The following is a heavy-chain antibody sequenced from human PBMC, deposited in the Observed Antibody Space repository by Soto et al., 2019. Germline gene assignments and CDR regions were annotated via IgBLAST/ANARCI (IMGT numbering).Heavy chain of an antibody. CDR3: ARIRGSSSGYYYYMDV. Sequence: SGPTLVNPTETLTLTCTVSGFSLSNARMGVSWIRQPPGKALEWLAHIFSNDEKSYSTSLKIRLTISKDTSKSQVVLTMTNMDPVDTATYYCARIRGSSSGYYYYMDVWGKGTTVTVSS. J-gene: IGHJ6*03. V-gene: IGHV2-26*01. CDR1: GFSLSNARMG. CDR2: IFSNDEK. D-gene: IGHD6-6*01.